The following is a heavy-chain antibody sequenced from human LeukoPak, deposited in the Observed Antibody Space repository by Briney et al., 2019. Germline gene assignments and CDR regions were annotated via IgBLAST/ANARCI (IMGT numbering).Heavy chain of an antibody. Sequence: AASVKVSCKASGYTFTGYYMHWVRQAPGQGLEWMGGIIPIFGTANYAQKFQGRVTITADESTSTTYMELSSLRSEDTAVYYCARDPPSLDFWSGSFSNWFDPWGQGTLVTVSS. CDR2: IIPIFGTA. J-gene: IGHJ5*02. D-gene: IGHD3-3*01. CDR1: GYTFTGYY. V-gene: IGHV1-69*13. CDR3: ARDPPSLDFWSGSFSNWFDP.